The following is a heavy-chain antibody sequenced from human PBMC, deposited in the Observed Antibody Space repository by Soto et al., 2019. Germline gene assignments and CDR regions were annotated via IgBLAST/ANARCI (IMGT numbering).Heavy chain of an antibody. CDR2: IIPIFGTA. CDR1: GGTFSSYA. V-gene: IGHV1-69*06. D-gene: IGHD1-26*01. Sequence: SVKVSCKASGGTFSSYAISWVRQAPGQGLEWMGGIIPIFGTANYAQKFQGRVTITADKSTSTAYMELSSLRSEDTAVYYCARDATRSAGSGSYYYFDYWGQGTLVTVSS. CDR3: ARDATRSAGSGSYYYFDY. J-gene: IGHJ4*02.